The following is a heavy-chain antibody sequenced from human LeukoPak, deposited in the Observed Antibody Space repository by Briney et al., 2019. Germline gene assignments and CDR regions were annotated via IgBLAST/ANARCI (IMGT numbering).Heavy chain of an antibody. D-gene: IGHD1-26*01. CDR3: ARHDMDIAGAGLDYFDY. Sequence: KPSETLSLTCTVSGGSISRYYWSWIRQPPGKGLEWIGYIYYSGSTNYNPSLKSRVTISVDTSKNQFSLKLSSVTAADTAVYCCARHDMDIAGAGLDYFDYWGQGTLITVSS. V-gene: IGHV4-59*08. CDR2: IYYSGST. J-gene: IGHJ4*02. CDR1: GGSISRYY.